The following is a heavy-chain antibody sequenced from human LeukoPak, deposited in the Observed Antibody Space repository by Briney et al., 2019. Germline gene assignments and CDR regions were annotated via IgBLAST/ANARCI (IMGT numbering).Heavy chain of an antibody. Sequence: ASVKVSCKASGYTFASYGISWVRQAPGQGPEWMGWISAYNGNTNYAQKLQGRVTMTTDTSTSTAYMELRSLRSDDTAVYYCARDPPAYDSSGYSHFDYWGQGTLVTVSS. CDR1: GYTFASYG. J-gene: IGHJ4*02. CDR2: ISAYNGNT. D-gene: IGHD3-22*01. CDR3: ARDPPAYDSSGYSHFDY. V-gene: IGHV1-18*01.